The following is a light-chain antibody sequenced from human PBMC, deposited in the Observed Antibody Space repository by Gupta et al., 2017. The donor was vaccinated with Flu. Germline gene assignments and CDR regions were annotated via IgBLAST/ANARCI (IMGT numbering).Light chain of an antibody. CDR3: QQDISASWT. Sequence: SPGERATINCKSSQSVLYSYKNKNCLSWHQQKPGQPHKLLIYWVSSRECGVPDRFSGRGSGTDFPLTISMLQAEDVAVYYCQQDISASWTFGQGTKVEIK. CDR1: QSVLYSYKNKNC. CDR2: WVS. J-gene: IGKJ1*01. V-gene: IGKV4-1*01.